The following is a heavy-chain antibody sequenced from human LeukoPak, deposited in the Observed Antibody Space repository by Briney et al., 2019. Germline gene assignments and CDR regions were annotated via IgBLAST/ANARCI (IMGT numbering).Heavy chain of an antibody. CDR3: ARDQPWTTGFDI. CDR2: TYYMSKWYN. CDR1: GDSVSSNRAT. D-gene: IGHD2-8*02. J-gene: IGHJ3*02. V-gene: IGHV6-1*01. Sequence: SQTLSHTCAISGDSVSSNRATWNWIRQSPSRGLEWLGRTYYMSKWYNDYAVSVKSRITINPDTSKNQFSLQLNSVTPEDTAVYFCARDQPWTTGFDIWGQGTMVTVSS.